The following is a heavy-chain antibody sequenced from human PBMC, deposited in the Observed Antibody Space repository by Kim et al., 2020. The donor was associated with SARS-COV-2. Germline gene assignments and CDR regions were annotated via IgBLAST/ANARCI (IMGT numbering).Heavy chain of an antibody. V-gene: IGHV3-53*01. CDR3: ARARGSYFLGWFDP. J-gene: IGHJ5*02. D-gene: IGHD1-26*01. Sequence: GGSLRLSCAASGFTVSSNYMSWVRQAPGKGLEWVSVIYSGGSTYYADSVKGRFTISRDNSKNTLYLQMNSLRAEDTAVYYCARARGSYFLGWFDPWGQGTLVTVSS. CDR1: GFTVSSNY. CDR2: IYSGGST.